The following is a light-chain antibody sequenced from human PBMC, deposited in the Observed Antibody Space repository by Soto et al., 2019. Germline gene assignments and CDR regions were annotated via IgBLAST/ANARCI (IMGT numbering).Light chain of an antibody. CDR2: DVS. Sequence: SALTXPAXVSGSPGQSITISCTGTSSDVGGYNYVSWYQHHPGKAPKLMIYDVSNRPSGVSTRFSGSKSGNTASLTISGLQPEDEADYYCSSYTTSNTRQIVFGTGTKVTV. V-gene: IGLV2-14*03. CDR1: SSDVGGYNY. CDR3: SSYTTSNTRQIV. J-gene: IGLJ1*01.